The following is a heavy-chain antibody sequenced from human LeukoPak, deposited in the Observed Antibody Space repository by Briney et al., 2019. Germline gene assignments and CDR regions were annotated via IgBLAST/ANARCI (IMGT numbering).Heavy chain of an antibody. CDR2: ISGSGGST. D-gene: IGHD3-22*01. J-gene: IGHJ5*02. CDR1: GFTFSNAW. V-gene: IGHV3-23*01. CDR3: AKGYDSTGFDP. Sequence: RGSLRLSCAASGFTFSNAWMSWVSQAPGKGLEWVSAISGSGGSTYYADSVKGRFTISRDNSKNTLYLQVNSLRAEDTAVYYCAKGYDSTGFDPWGQGTLVTVSS.